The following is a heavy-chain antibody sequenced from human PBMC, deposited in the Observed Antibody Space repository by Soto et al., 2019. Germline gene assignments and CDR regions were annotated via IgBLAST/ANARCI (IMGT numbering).Heavy chain of an antibody. V-gene: IGHV4-31*03. CDR3: ARGTYGDYGLGIDY. D-gene: IGHD4-17*01. CDR2: IYYSGST. Sequence: QVQLQESGPGLVKPSQTLSLTCTVSGGSISSGGYYWSWIRQHPGKGLEWIGYIYYSGSTYYNPSLKSRVTISVDTSKHQFSLKLSSVTAADTAVYYCARGTYGDYGLGIDYWGQGTLVTVSS. CDR1: GGSISSGGYY. J-gene: IGHJ4*02.